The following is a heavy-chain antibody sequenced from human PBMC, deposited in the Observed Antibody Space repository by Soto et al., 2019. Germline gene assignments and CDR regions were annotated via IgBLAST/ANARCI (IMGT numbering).Heavy chain of an antibody. CDR1: GLTVSSNY. D-gene: IGHD3-10*01. Sequence: EVQLVETGGGLIQPGGSLRLSCVASGLTVSSNYMNWVRQAPGKGLEWVSVLYSGGSTHYAGSVKGRFIISRDNSKNTLYLQMNILRAEDTAVYYCARDRPGDEGDAFDIWGNGTMVTVSS. J-gene: IGHJ3*02. V-gene: IGHV3-53*02. CDR3: ARDRPGDEGDAFDI. CDR2: LYSGGST.